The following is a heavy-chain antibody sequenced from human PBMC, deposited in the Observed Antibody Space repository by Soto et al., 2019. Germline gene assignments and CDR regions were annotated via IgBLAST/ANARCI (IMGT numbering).Heavy chain of an antibody. D-gene: IGHD6-19*01. CDR1: GFTFSSYG. J-gene: IGHJ2*01. CDR3: ARGGVAGKGNWYFDL. Sequence: QVQLVESGGGVVQPGRSLRLSCAASGFTFSSYGMHWVRQAPGKGLEWVALIWYDGSNKYYGDSVKGRFTISRDNSKNTLYLQMNSLRAEDTAVHYCARGGVAGKGNWYFDLWGRGTLVTVSS. V-gene: IGHV3-33*01. CDR2: IWYDGSNK.